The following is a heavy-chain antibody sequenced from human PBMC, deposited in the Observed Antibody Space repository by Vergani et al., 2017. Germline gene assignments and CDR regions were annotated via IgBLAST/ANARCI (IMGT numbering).Heavy chain of an antibody. CDR3: ARGGRYCSSTSCSNAATNQFDP. CDR2: ISAYNGNT. D-gene: IGHD2-2*01. Sequence: QVQLVQSGAEVKKPGASVKVSCKASGYTFTSYGISWVRQAPGQGLEWMGWISAYNGNTNYAQKRQGRVTMTTDTSTSTAYMELRSLRSDDTAVYYCARGGRYCSSTSCSNAATNQFDPWGQGTLVTVSS. J-gene: IGHJ5*02. CDR1: GYTFTSYG. V-gene: IGHV1-18*01.